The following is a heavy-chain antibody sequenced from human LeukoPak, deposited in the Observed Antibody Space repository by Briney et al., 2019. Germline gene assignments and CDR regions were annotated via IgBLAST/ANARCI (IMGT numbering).Heavy chain of an antibody. CDR3: ARGDDFSGDR. V-gene: IGHV3-7*04. J-gene: IGHJ5*02. CDR1: GFTFSKFW. CDR2: IHPEGNEK. Sequence: PGGSLRLSCAVSGFTFSKFWMSWVRQAPGRGLEWVANIHPEGNEKYHVESVKGRFTISRDNAKNLLFLQMNGLRVEDTAVYYCARGDDFSGDRWGQGTLVTVSS. D-gene: IGHD1-1*01.